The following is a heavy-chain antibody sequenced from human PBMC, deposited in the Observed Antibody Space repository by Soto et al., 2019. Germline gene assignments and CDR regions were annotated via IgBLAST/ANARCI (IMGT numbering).Heavy chain of an antibody. CDR2: IKSKTDGGTT. D-gene: IGHD3-10*01. Sequence: EVQLVESGGGLVKPGGSLRLSCAASGFTFSNAWMSWVRQAPGKGLEWVGRIKSKTDGGTTDYAAPVKGRFTISRDDSKNTLYRQMNSLKTEDTAVYYCITDGVLLWLGELLFPYGMDVWGQGTTVTVSS. J-gene: IGHJ6*02. CDR1: GFTFSNAW. CDR3: ITDGVLLWLGELLFPYGMDV. V-gene: IGHV3-15*01.